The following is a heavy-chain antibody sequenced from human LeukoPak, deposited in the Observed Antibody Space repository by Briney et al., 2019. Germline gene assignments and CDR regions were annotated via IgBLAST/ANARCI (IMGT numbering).Heavy chain of an antibody. Sequence: GGSLRLSCAASGFTFSSAWMNWVRQAPGKGLEWVAGIWYDGSNEDYADSVKGRFTISRDNSKNTLYLQMNSLRVEDTAVYYCARDGQNGSPYATDVWGQGTTVTVSS. D-gene: IGHD3-10*01. CDR2: IWYDGSNE. V-gene: IGHV3-33*08. CDR1: GFTFSSAW. J-gene: IGHJ6*02. CDR3: ARDGQNGSPYATDV.